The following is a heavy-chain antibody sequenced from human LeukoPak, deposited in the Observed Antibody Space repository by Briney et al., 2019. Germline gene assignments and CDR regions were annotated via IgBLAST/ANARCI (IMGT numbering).Heavy chain of an antibody. CDR3: AKGLGLRSDY. CDR2: ISWNSGSI. J-gene: IGHJ4*02. CDR1: GFTFDDYA. D-gene: IGHD5-12*01. Sequence: PGGSLRLSCAASGFTFDDYAMHWVRQAPGKGLEWVSGISWNSGSIGYADSVKGRFTISRDNAKNSLYLQMNSLRAEDTALYYCAKGLGLRSDYWGQGTLVTVSS. V-gene: IGHV3-9*01.